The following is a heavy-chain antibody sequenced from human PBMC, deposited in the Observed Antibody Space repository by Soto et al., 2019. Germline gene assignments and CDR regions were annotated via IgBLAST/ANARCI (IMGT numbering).Heavy chain of an antibody. D-gene: IGHD5-12*01. J-gene: IGHJ4*02. CDR2: IYYSGST. CDR3: ARARPRRDGYNPFDY. V-gene: IGHV4-31*03. Sequence: PSETLSLTCTVSGGSISSGGYYWSWIRQHPGKGLEWIGYIYYSGSTYYNPSLKSRVTISVDTSKNQFSLKLSSVTAADTAVYYCARARPRRDGYNPFDYWGQGTLVTVSS. CDR1: GGSISSGGYY.